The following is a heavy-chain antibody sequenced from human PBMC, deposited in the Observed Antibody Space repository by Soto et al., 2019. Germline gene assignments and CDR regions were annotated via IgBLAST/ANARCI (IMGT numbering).Heavy chain of an antibody. V-gene: IGHV4-31*11. D-gene: IGHD3-10*01. CDR3: ATRTDYYYGSGSLGGMDV. Sequence: QVQLQESGPGLVKPSQNLSLTCAVSGGSIISGSYYWSWIRQLPGKGLEWIGYIYYSGSTYYNPSLKSRVTISVDTSKNQFSLKLNSVTAADTAVYYCATRTDYYYGSGSLGGMDVW. J-gene: IGHJ6*01. CDR1: GGSIISGSYY. CDR2: IYYSGST.